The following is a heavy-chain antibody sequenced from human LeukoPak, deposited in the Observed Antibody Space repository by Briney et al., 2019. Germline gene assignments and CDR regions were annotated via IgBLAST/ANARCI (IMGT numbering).Heavy chain of an antibody. CDR2: ISAYNGNT. D-gene: IGHD2-2*01. V-gene: IGHV1-18*01. CDR1: GYTFTSYG. J-gene: IGHJ3*02. CDR3: ASLDIVVVPAAMRPDGFDI. Sequence: ASVKVSCKASGYTFTSYGISWVRQAPGQGLEWMGWISAYNGNTNYAQKLQGRVTMTRNTSISTAYMELSSLRSEDTAVYYCASLDIVVVPAAMRPDGFDIWGQGTMVTVSS.